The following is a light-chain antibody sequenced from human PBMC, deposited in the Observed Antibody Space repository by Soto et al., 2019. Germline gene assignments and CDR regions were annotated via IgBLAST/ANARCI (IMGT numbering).Light chain of an antibody. CDR2: GAS. Sequence: EIVLTQSPGTLSLSPGERATLSCRASQSVSSSYLAWYQQKPGQAPRLLISGASTRATGIPARFSASGSGTDFTLTISSLQSEDSAVYYCQQYNKWPPITFGQGTRLEIK. CDR3: QQYNKWPPIT. J-gene: IGKJ5*01. CDR1: QSVSSSY. V-gene: IGKV3-15*01.